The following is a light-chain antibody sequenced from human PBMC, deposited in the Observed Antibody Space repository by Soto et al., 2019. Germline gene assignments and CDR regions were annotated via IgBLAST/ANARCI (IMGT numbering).Light chain of an antibody. Sequence: QSALTQPASVSVSPGQSITISCTGTSDDIGYYNYVSWYQHHPGKAPKLIIYAVTNRPSGVSTRFSGSKSANTASLTISGLQADDEADYYCSSYTTIGSLVFGAGTKVTVL. V-gene: IGLV2-14*01. CDR3: SSYTTIGSLV. CDR2: AVT. CDR1: SDDIGYYNY. J-gene: IGLJ1*01.